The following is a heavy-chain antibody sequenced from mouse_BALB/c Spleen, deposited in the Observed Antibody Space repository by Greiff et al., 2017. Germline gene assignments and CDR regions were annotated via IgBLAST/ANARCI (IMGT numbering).Heavy chain of an antibody. J-gene: IGHJ3*01. V-gene: IGHV1-14*01. CDR1: GYTFTSYV. CDR3: AREGTYGLFAY. Sequence: VQLKESGPELVKPGASVKMSCKASGYTFTSYVMHWVKQKPGQGLEWIGYINPYNDGTKYNEKFKGKATLTSDKSSSTAYMELSSLTSEDSAVYYCAREGTYGLFAYWGQGTLVTVSA. CDR2: INPYNDGT. D-gene: IGHD1-1*02.